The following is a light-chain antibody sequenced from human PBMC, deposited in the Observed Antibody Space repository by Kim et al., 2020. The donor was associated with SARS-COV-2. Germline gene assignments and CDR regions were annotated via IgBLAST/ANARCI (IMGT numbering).Light chain of an antibody. CDR3: ATWDDSLHGVI. J-gene: IGLJ2*01. CDR1: SSNIGRNT. Sequence: ELTQPPSASGIPGQRVTISCSGSSSNIGRNTVSWYQQFPGTAPKLLIYNNNQRPSGVPDRFSGSKSGTSASLAISGLQSEDEADYYCATWDDSLHGVIFGGGTQLTVL. V-gene: IGLV1-44*01. CDR2: NNN.